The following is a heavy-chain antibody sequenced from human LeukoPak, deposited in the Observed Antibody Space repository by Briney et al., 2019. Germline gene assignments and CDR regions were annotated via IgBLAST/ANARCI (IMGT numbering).Heavy chain of an antibody. CDR1: GFTLSSYE. D-gene: IGHD5-18*01. V-gene: IGHV3-48*03. CDR2: ISRTGNSI. CDR3: VRVHVGTDMVDIDY. J-gene: IGHJ4*02. Sequence: GGSLRLSCAASGFTLSSYEMNWVRLAPGKGLEWISYISRTGNSIYYADSVKGRFNISRDSAKNSLYLQMNSLRAEDTAVYYCVRVHVGTDMVDIDYWGQGTLVTVSS.